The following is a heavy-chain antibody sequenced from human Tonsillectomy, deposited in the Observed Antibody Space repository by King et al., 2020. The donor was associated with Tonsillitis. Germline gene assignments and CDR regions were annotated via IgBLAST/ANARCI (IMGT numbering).Heavy chain of an antibody. CDR1: GFTFSSYA. J-gene: IGHJ5*02. CDR3: AKGDYRVGPFEP. V-gene: IGHV3-30*02. CDR2: ISYDGNIK. Sequence: VQLVESGGGVVQPGGSLRLSCGASGFTFSSYAMHWVRQAPGKGLEWVAFISYDGNIKYYADSVKGRFTISRDNSKNTLYVQMNSRKPEDTAVFYCAKGDYRVGPFEPGGQGTAVTVSS. D-gene: IGHD5-12*01.